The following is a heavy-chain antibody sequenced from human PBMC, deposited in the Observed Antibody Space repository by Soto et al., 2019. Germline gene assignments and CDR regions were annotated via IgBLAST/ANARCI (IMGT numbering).Heavy chain of an antibody. CDR1: GFTFGDYA. CDR2: IRSKAYGGTT. J-gene: IGHJ6*04. D-gene: IGHD3-3*01. CDR3: TRAYDFCSAYTSLVMNV. V-gene: IGHV3-49*03. Sequence: EVQLVESGGGLVQPGRSLRLSCTASGFTFGDYAMSWFRQAPGKGLGWVGFIRSKAYGGTTEYAASVKGRFTISRDDSKSIAYLQMNSLKTEDTAVYYCTRAYDFCSAYTSLVMNVWCKGTTVTVSA.